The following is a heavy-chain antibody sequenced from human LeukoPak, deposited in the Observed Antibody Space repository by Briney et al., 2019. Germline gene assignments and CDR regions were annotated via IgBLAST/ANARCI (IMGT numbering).Heavy chain of an antibody. J-gene: IGHJ6*02. CDR1: GYTFTNYD. CDR3: ARSQGYYGMDV. Sequence: GASVRVSCKASGYTFTNYDINWVRQASGQGLEWMGWMNPNSGNTGSAQKFQGRVTMTRNTSISTAYMELSSLRSEDTAVYYCARSQGYYGMDVWGQGTTVTVSS. CDR2: MNPNSGNT. V-gene: IGHV1-8*01.